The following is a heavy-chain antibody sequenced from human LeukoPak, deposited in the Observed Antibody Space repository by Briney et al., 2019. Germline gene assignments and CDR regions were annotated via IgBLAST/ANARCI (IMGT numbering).Heavy chain of an antibody. D-gene: IGHD3-10*01. CDR2: IYPGDSDT. V-gene: IGHV5-51*01. Sequence: GESLKISCKGSGYTFTSSWIGWVRQMAGKGLEWMGMIYPGDSDTRYSPSFQGQVTISADKSISTAYLQWSSLKASDTATYYCARMGRGTMVRGVIALPYYYYYMDVWGKGTTVTISS. J-gene: IGHJ6*03. CDR1: GYTFTSSW. CDR3: ARMGRGTMVRGVIALPYYYYYMDV.